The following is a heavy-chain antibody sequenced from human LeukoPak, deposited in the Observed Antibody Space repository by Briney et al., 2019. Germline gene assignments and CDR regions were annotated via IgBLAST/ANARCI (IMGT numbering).Heavy chain of an antibody. CDR2: IYYSGST. Sequence: SQTLSLTCTVSGGSISSGGYYWSWIRQHPGKGLEWIGYIYYSGSTNYNPSLKSRVTISVDTSKNQFSLKLSSVTAADTAVYYCARHSAPPPDYDFWSGPSYYNWFDPWGQGTLVTVSS. CDR3: ARHSAPPPDYDFWSGPSYYNWFDP. V-gene: IGHV4-31*03. CDR1: GGSISSGGYY. J-gene: IGHJ5*02. D-gene: IGHD3-3*01.